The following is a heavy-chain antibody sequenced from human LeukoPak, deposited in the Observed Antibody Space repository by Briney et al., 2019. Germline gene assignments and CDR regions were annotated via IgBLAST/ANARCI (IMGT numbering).Heavy chain of an antibody. CDR1: GYTFTGYY. CDR2: INPNSGGT. D-gene: IGHD2-2*02. CDR3: ARVAAEVVGVPGAIGFGWLRRDYYYMDV. Sequence: ASVKVPCKASGYTFTGYYMHWVRQAPGQGLERMGWINPNSGGTNYAQKFQGRVTMTRDMSTSTVYMELSSLRSEDTAVYYCARVAAEVVGVPGAIGFGWLRRDYYYMDVWGKGTTVIVSS. V-gene: IGHV1-2*02. J-gene: IGHJ6*03.